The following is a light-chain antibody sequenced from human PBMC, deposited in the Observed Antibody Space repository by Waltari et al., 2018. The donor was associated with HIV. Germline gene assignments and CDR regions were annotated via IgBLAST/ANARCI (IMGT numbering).Light chain of an antibody. CDR2: VAS. J-gene: IGKJ2*01. V-gene: IGKV3-15*01. CDR1: RSIAGN. CDR3: QQYGNSAPYT. Sequence: EIVMTQSPANLSVSQGERATLSCRASRSIAGNLAWYQQKPCQAPRLLIYVASTRATGVPARFSGSGSETDFSLTISSLQSEDFAVYYCQQYGNSAPYTFGQGSKLEIK.